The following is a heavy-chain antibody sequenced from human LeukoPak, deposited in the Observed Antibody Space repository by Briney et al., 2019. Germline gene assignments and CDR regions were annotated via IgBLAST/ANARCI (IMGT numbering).Heavy chain of an antibody. V-gene: IGHV4-38-2*01. Sequence: PSETLSLTCAVSSYSISSGYYWGWIRQPPGKGLEWIGSIHHSGSTYSNSSLKSRVTISVDTSKNQFSLNLNSVAAADTAVYYCVRVSGGYDTKYYFDCWGQGTLVTVSS. CDR1: SYSISSGYY. CDR3: VRVSGGYDTKYYFDC. J-gene: IGHJ4*02. D-gene: IGHD1-26*01. CDR2: IHHSGST.